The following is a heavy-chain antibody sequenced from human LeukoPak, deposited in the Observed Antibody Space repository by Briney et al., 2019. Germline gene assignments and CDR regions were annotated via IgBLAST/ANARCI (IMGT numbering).Heavy chain of an antibody. J-gene: IGHJ6*02. Sequence: SETLSLTCNVSPGSITGYYFTWIRQPPGKGLEWIGYIFYSGTTKYSPSLKSRLTMSLDTSKHQVSLRLTSVTAADTAVYYCARDSGGPYYYYYGMDVWGRGTTVTVSS. CDR3: ARDSGGPYYYYYGMDV. V-gene: IGHV4-59*01. D-gene: IGHD1-1*01. CDR1: PGSITGYY. CDR2: IFYSGTT.